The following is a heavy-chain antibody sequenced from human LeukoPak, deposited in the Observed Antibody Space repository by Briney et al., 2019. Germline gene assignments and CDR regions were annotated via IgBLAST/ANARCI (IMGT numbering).Heavy chain of an antibody. Sequence: ASVKVSCKASGYTFTSYAMNWVRQAPGQGLEWMGWINTNTGNPTYAQGFTGRFAFSLDTSVSTAYLQISSLKAEDTAVYYCAGGEYYYGSGSYYNLDAFDIWGQGTMVTVSS. V-gene: IGHV7-4-1*02. D-gene: IGHD3-10*01. J-gene: IGHJ3*02. CDR2: INTNTGNP. CDR1: GYTFTSYA. CDR3: AGGEYYYGSGSYYNLDAFDI.